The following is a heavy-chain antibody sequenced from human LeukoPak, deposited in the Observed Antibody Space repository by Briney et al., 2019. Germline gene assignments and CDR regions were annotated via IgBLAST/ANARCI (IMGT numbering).Heavy chain of an antibody. D-gene: IGHD6-13*01. CDR1: GFTFSSYG. Sequence: PGGSLRLSCAASGFTFSSYGMHWVRQAPGKGLEWVAFIRYDGSNKYYADSVKGRFTISRDNSKNTLYLQMNSPRAEDTAVYYCAKDQRYSSSWYVGPLRDYYYYGMDVWGQGTTVTVSS. J-gene: IGHJ6*02. CDR2: IRYDGSNK. V-gene: IGHV3-30*02. CDR3: AKDQRYSSSWYVGPLRDYYYYGMDV.